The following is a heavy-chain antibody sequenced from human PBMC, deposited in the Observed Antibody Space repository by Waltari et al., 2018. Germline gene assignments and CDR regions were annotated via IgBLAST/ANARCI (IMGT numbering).Heavy chain of an antibody. D-gene: IGHD2-15*01. V-gene: IGHV5-51*01. CDR3: ARHKGGRWYRNDAFDI. CDR2: IYPGDSDT. J-gene: IGHJ3*02. CDR1: GYSFTSYW. Sequence: EVQLVQSGAEVKKPGESLKISCKGSGYSFTSYWIGLVRQMPGKGLEWMGIIYPGDSDTRYSPSFQGQVTISADKSISTAYLQWSSLKASDTAMYYCARHKGGRWYRNDAFDIWGQGTMVTVSS.